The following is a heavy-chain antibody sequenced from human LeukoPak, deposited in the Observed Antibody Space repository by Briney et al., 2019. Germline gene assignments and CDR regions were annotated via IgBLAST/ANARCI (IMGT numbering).Heavy chain of an antibody. Sequence: TLSLTCTVSGGSISSYYWSWIRQPPGKGLEWIGYIYYSGSTNYNPSPKSRVTISVDTSKNQFSLKLSSVTAADTAVYYCARAPYDFWSGPSFDYWGQGTLVTVSS. CDR1: GGSISSYY. CDR3: ARAPYDFWSGPSFDY. D-gene: IGHD3-3*01. CDR2: IYYSGST. V-gene: IGHV4-59*01. J-gene: IGHJ4*02.